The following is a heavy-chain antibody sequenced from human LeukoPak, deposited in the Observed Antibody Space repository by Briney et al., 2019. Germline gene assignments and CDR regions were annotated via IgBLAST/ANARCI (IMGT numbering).Heavy chain of an antibody. CDR2: IKPSGTET. J-gene: IGHJ4*02. V-gene: IGHV3-7*01. Sequence: PGGSLRISCAASGFTFSTYWMTWVRQAPGEGLEWVANIKPSGTETYYGDPVKGRFTISRDNAKNLLYLQMSSLRAEDTAVYSCGRFGDGAGIDYWGQGTLVTVSS. D-gene: IGHD3-10*01. CDR1: GFTFSTYW. CDR3: GRFGDGAGIDY.